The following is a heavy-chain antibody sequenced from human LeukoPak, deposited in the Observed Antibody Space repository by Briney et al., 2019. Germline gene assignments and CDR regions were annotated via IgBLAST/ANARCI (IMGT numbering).Heavy chain of an antibody. CDR2: ISSSSSTT. D-gene: IGHD5-18*01. CDR3: AREIYTAVIKGVDY. V-gene: IGHV3-48*02. CDR1: GLTLSSYS. J-gene: IGHJ4*02. Sequence: PGGSLRLSCAASGLTLSSYSMNWVRQAPGKGLEWVSYISSSSSTTYYADSVKGRFTISRDNAKNSLYLQMNSLRDEDTAVYYCAREIYTAVIKGVDYWGQGTLVTVSS.